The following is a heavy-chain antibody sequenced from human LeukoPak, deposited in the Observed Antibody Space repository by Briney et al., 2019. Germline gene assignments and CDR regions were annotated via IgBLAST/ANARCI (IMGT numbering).Heavy chain of an antibody. J-gene: IGHJ4*02. CDR1: GFTFSDYY. CDR3: AREVTQWERLSDYFDY. V-gene: IGHV3-11*01. Sequence: GGSLRLSCAASGFTFSDYYMSWIRQAPGKGLEWVSYISSSGSTIYYADSVKGRFTISRDNAKNSLYLQMNSLRAEDTAVYYCAREVTQWERLSDYFDYWGQGTLVTVSS. CDR2: ISSSGSTI. D-gene: IGHD1-26*01.